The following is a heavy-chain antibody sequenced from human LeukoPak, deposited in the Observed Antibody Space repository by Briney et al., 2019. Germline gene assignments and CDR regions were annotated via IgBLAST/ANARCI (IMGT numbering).Heavy chain of an antibody. CDR3: APWLRWDAFDI. V-gene: IGHV3-11*01. Sequence: GGSLRLSCAASGFTFSDYYMSWIRQAPGKGLEWVSYISSSGSTIYYADSVKGRFTISRDNAKNSLYLQMNSLRAEDTAVYYCAPWLRWDAFDIWGQGTMVTVSS. J-gene: IGHJ3*02. CDR1: GFTFSDYY. D-gene: IGHD5-12*01. CDR2: ISSSGSTI.